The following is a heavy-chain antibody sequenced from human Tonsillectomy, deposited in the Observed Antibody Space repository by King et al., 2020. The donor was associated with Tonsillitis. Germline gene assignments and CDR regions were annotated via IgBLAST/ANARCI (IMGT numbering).Heavy chain of an antibody. CDR2: IYPGDSDT. CDR3: ARQGGDYCSGCSCYSGRELGAFEI. Sequence: VQLVESGAEVKKPGESLKISCKGSGYSFTSYWIGWVRQMPGKGLEWMGIIYPGDSDTRYSPSFQGQVTISADKSISTAYLQWSSLKASDTARYYCARQGGDYCSGCSCYSGRELGAFEIWGQGTMDPVP. V-gene: IGHV5-51*01. CDR1: GYSFTSYW. J-gene: IGHJ3*02. D-gene: IGHD2-15*01.